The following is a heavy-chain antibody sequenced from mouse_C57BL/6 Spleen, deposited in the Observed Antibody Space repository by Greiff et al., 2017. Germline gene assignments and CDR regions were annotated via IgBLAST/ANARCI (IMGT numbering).Heavy chain of an antibody. CDR1: GFSLTSYG. J-gene: IGHJ3*01. Sequence: QVQLKESGPGLVAPSQSLSITCTVSGFSLTSYGVDWVRQSPGKGLEWLGVIWGVGSTNYNSALKSRLSISKDNSKSQVFLKMNSLQTDDTAMYYCASSYCYGSRSFAYWGQGTLVTVSA. CDR2: IWGVGST. CDR3: ASSYCYGSRSFAY. D-gene: IGHD1-1*01. V-gene: IGHV2-6*01.